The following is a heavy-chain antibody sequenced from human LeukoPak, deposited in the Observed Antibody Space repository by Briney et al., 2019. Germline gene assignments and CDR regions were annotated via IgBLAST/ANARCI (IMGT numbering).Heavy chain of an antibody. Sequence: GASVKVSCKASGYTFTNYYMHWVRQAPGQGLEWMGVINPSGGSTTYAQKFQGRVTMTTGTSTSTVYMDLSSLRSEDTAIYYCARGYGSGNYYHFDYWGQGTLVTVSS. D-gene: IGHD3-10*01. CDR1: GYTFTNYY. J-gene: IGHJ4*02. CDR2: INPSGGST. CDR3: ARGYGSGNYYHFDY. V-gene: IGHV1-46*01.